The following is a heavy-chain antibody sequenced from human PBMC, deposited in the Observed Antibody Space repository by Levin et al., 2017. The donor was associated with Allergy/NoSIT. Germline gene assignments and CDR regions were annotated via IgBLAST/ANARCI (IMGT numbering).Heavy chain of an antibody. D-gene: IGHD6-19*01. CDR3: AKDVYGSGWYPLRDDAFEM. J-gene: IGHJ3*02. CDR1: GFTFSSYG. Sequence: GGSLRLSCAASGFTFSSYGMHWVRQAPGKGLEWVAVISSEGRKKLYADSVKGRFTISRDNSKNTLDLQMNSLRAEDTAVYYCAKDVYGSGWYPLRDDAFEMWGQGTKVSVSS. V-gene: IGHV3-30*18. CDR2: ISSEGRKK.